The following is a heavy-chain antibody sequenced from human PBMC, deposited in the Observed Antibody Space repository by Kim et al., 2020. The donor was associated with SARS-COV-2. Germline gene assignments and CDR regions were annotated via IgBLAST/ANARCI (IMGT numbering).Heavy chain of an antibody. CDR1: GGSISSGGYY. CDR2: IYYSGST. D-gene: IGHD2-15*01. V-gene: IGHV4-31*03. CDR3: ARGGSHNFDL. Sequence: SETLSLTCTVSGGSISSGGYYLSWIRQHPGKGLEWIGYIYYSGSTYYNPSLKSRVTISVDTSKNHLSLKLSSVTAADTAVYYCARGGSHNFDLWGRGTL. J-gene: IGHJ2*01.